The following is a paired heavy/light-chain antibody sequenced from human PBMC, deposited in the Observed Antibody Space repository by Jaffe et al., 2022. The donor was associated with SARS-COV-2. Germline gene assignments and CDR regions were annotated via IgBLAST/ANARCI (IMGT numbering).Heavy chain of an antibody. CDR2: IFYNGNT. D-gene: IGHD3-10*01. Sequence: QVQLQESGPGLVKPSETLSLTCTVSGGSISSEIYYWGWIRQPPGKGLEWIGSIFYNGNTYYNPSLRSRVTISVDTSKNQFSLKLNSVTAADTAVYYCARQRNYFGSGSYHDYWGQGTLVTVFS. CDR3: ARQRNYFGSGSYHDY. J-gene: IGHJ4*02. CDR1: GGSISSEIYY. V-gene: IGHV4-39*01.
Light chain of an antibody. Sequence: QSALTQPASVSGSPGQSITVSCTGSSSDIGDYTYVSWYRQHPGEAPKLLIYDVSNRPSGVSNRFSGSKSGNTASLTISGLQVEDEADYYCSSYTSTNTLLFGGGTKLTVL. CDR3: SSYTSTNTLL. CDR1: SSDIGDYTY. CDR2: DVS. V-gene: IGLV2-14*03. J-gene: IGLJ3*02.